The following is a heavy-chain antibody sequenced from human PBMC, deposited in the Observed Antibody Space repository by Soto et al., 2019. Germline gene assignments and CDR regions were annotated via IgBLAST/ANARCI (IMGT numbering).Heavy chain of an antibody. J-gene: IGHJ6*02. V-gene: IGHV1-69*06. Sequence: QVQLVQSGAEVKKPGSSVKVSCKASGGTFSSYAISWVRQAPGQGLEWMGGIIPIFGTANYAQKFQGRVTITADKSTSTAYMELSSLRSEDTAVYYCAREGRTYYDFGSGYGMDVWGQGTTVTVSS. CDR1: GGTFSSYA. D-gene: IGHD3-3*01. CDR2: IIPIFGTA. CDR3: AREGRTYYDFGSGYGMDV.